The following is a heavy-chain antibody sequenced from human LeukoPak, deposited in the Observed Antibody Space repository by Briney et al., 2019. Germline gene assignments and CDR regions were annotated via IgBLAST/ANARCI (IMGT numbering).Heavy chain of an antibody. CDR2: IYYSGST. J-gene: IGHJ4*02. V-gene: IGHV4-59*01. CDR3: ATYYYDSSGSPHFDY. CDR1: GGSISSYY. D-gene: IGHD3-22*01. Sequence: SETLSLTCTVSGGSISSYYWSWIRQPPGKGLEWIGYIYYSGSTNYNPSLKSRVTIPVDTSKNQFSLKLSSVTAADTAVYYCATYYYDSSGSPHFDYWGQGTLVTVSS.